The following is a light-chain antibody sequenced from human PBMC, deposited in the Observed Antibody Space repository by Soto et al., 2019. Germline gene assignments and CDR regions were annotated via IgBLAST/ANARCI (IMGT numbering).Light chain of an antibody. Sequence: QSVLTQPPSASGTPGQRVTVPCSGGSSNIGINTVNWYQHLPGTAPKVLIYTDNQRPSGVPDRFSGSKSGTSASLAIYGLQSGDEADYYCGAWDDSLNGYVFGTGTKGTVL. CDR2: TDN. V-gene: IGLV1-44*01. CDR1: SSNIGINT. J-gene: IGLJ1*01. CDR3: GAWDDSLNGYV.